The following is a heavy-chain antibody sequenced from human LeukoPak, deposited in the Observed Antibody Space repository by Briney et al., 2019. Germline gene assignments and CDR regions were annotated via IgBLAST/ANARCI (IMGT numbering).Heavy chain of an antibody. J-gene: IGHJ4*02. Sequence: GGSLRLSCAVSGFTVSNDYMSWVRQAPGKGLEWVSVIYSGGDTYYADSVRGRFTISRDNFENTLFLQMDSLRAEDTAVYYCTRLLPSSHHFFDSWGQGTLVTVSS. CDR2: IYSGGDT. D-gene: IGHD6-6*01. V-gene: IGHV3-53*01. CDR3: TRLLPSSHHFFDS. CDR1: GFTVSNDY.